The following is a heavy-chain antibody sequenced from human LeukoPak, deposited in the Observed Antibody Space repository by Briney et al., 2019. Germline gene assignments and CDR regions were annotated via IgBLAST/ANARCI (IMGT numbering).Heavy chain of an antibody. Sequence: GGSLRLSCAASGFTFSSYGMHWVRQAPGKGLEWVAFIRYDGSNKYYADSVKGRFTISRDNSKNTLYLQMNSLRAEDTAVYYCAKTLVVPAAKHYMDVWGKGTTVTVSS. CDR1: GFTFSSYG. V-gene: IGHV3-30*02. D-gene: IGHD2-2*01. J-gene: IGHJ6*03. CDR2: IRYDGSNK. CDR3: AKTLVVPAAKHYMDV.